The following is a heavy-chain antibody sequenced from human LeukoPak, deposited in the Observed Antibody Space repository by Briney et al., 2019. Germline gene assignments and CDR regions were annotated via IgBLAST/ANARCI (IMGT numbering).Heavy chain of an antibody. J-gene: IGHJ4*02. V-gene: IGHV3-48*01. CDR3: SRVHTVVTPFDS. CDR1: RFTFRSYS. CDR2: ISSPSSTI. D-gene: IGHD4-23*01. Sequence: SLRLSCAACRFTFRSYSINGLRPAPARGLEWVSYISSPSSTIYYADSVKGRFTISRDNAKSSLYLQMNSLTPDETAVYYCSRVHTVVTPFDSWGQGALVSVSS.